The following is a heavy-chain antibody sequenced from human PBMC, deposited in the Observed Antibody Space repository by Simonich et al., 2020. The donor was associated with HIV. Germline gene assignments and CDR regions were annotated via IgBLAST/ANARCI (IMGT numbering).Heavy chain of an antibody. D-gene: IGHD4-17*01. CDR2: NNHSGST. CDR1: GGSYSGYY. J-gene: IGHJ4*02. Sequence: QVQLQQWGAGLLKPSETLSLTCAVYGGSYSGYYWTWIPQPPGKGLEGIGENNHSGSTNYHPSLRSRVTISVDTSKNQFSLKRSSVTAADTAVYYCARRHPTTVTTPYFDYWGQGTLVTVSS. V-gene: IGHV4-34*01. CDR3: ARRHPTTVTTPYFDY.